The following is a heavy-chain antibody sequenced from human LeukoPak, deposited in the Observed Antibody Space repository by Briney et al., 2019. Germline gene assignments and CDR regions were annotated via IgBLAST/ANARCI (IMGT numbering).Heavy chain of an antibody. Sequence: ASVKVSCKASGYTFTGYYMHWVRQAPGQGLEWMGRINPNSGGTNYAQKFQGRVTMTRDTSISTAYMELSRLRSDDTAVCYCARAEGLTYYDFWSGYTLFDYWGQGTLVTVSS. D-gene: IGHD3-3*01. J-gene: IGHJ4*02. CDR1: GYTFTGYY. CDR3: ARAEGLTYYDFWSGYTLFDY. CDR2: INPNSGGT. V-gene: IGHV1-2*06.